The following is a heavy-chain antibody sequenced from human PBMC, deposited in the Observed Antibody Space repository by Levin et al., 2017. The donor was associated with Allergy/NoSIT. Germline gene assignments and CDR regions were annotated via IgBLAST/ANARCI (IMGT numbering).Heavy chain of an antibody. D-gene: IGHD5-18*01. J-gene: IGHJ4*02. CDR1: GLPFSIYG. CDR2: ISSSGTPI. Sequence: ASVKVSCVASGLPFSIYGMNWVRQAPGKGLEWVSHISSSGTPIYYADSVRGRFTMSRDNAKSSLYLQMNSLRAEDTALYYCATGAMDYWGQGTLVTVSS. CDR3: ATGAMDY. V-gene: IGHV3-48*04.